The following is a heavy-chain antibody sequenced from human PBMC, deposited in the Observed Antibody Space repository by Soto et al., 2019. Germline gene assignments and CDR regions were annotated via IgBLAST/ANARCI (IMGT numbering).Heavy chain of an antibody. J-gene: IGHJ5*02. CDR3: ARTYPAGGDFWSGQGWFDP. CDR1: GFTVRNSF. Sequence: EVQLVETGGGLIQPGGSLRLSCAASGFTVRNSFMSWVRKPPGKGLEWISVIYSGDNTFYADSVKGRFTISRDNSKNTLYLHMNSLGAEDTAVYYCARTYPAGGDFWSGQGWFDPWGQGTLVTVSS. CDR2: IYSGDNT. D-gene: IGHD3-3*01. V-gene: IGHV3-53*02.